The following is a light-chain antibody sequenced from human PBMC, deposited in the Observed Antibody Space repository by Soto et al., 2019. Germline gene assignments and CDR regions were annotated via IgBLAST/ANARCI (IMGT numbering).Light chain of an antibody. J-gene: IGKJ5*01. CDR2: GAS. CDR3: QQFGNSPPST. CDR1: QSVSSNY. V-gene: IGKV3-20*01. Sequence: EIVLTQSPGTLSLSPGERATLSCRASQSVSSNYLAWYQQKPGQAPRLLIYGASSRATAIPDRFSGSGSGTDFALTISRLEPEDFAVYYYQQFGNSPPSTFGQGTRLEIK.